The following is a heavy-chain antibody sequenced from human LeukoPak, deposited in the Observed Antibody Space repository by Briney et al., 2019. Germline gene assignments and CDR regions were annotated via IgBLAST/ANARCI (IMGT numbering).Heavy chain of an antibody. Sequence: PGGSLRLSCAASGFTFSSYAMSWVRQAPGKGLEWVSAISGSGGSTYYADSVKGRFTISRDNSKNTLYLQMNSLRAEDTAVYYCAKDLAMVAALGDNWFDPWGQGTLVTVSS. CDR2: ISGSGGST. J-gene: IGHJ5*02. CDR1: GFTFSSYA. CDR3: AKDLAMVAALGDNWFDP. D-gene: IGHD2-15*01. V-gene: IGHV3-23*01.